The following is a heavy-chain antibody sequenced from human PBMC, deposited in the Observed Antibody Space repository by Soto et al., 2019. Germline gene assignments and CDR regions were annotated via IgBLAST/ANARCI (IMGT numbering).Heavy chain of an antibody. Sequence: EVQLLESGGGLVQPGRSLRLSCAASGFTFSNYAMSWVRQAPGQGLDWVSAISGSGGTTYYADSVKGRFTISRDNSTNTLFLQMNSLRAEDAAVYYCAKFFVETGSNSGWPWSFHSWRQGTLVTVSS. D-gene: IGHD6-25*01. CDR1: GFTFSNYA. CDR2: ISGSGGTT. CDR3: AKFFVETGSNSGWPWSFHS. V-gene: IGHV3-23*01. J-gene: IGHJ4*02.